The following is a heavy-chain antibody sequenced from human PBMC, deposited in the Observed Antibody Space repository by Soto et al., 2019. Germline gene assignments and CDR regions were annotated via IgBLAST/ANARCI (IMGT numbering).Heavy chain of an antibody. Sequence: ASVKVSCKASGYTFTIYGISWVLQAPGQGLEWMGWISAYNGNTNYAQKLQGRVTMTTDTSTSTAYMELRSLRSDDTAVYYCARDPLYCGGDCYDEYFQHWGQGTLVTVSS. CDR2: ISAYNGNT. V-gene: IGHV1-18*01. J-gene: IGHJ1*01. CDR1: GYTFTIYG. CDR3: ARDPLYCGGDCYDEYFQH. D-gene: IGHD2-21*02.